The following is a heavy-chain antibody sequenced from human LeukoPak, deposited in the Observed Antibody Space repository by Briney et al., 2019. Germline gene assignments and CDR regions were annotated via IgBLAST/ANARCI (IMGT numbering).Heavy chain of an antibody. Sequence: PGGSLRLSCAASGFTFSSYGMPWVRQAPGKGLEWVAVIWYDGSNKYYADSVKGRFTISRDNSKNTLYLQMNSLRAEDTAVYYCARPYYYDSSGYYFHYFDYWGQGTLVTVSS. D-gene: IGHD3-22*01. V-gene: IGHV3-33*01. J-gene: IGHJ4*02. CDR2: IWYDGSNK. CDR1: GFTFSSYG. CDR3: ARPYYYDSSGYYFHYFDY.